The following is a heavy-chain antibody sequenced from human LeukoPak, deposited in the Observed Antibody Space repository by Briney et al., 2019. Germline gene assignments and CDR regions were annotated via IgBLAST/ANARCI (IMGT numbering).Heavy chain of an antibody. CDR2: INPNSGGT. J-gene: IGHJ1*01. V-gene: IGHV1-2*02. CDR1: GYTFTGYY. Sequence: ASVKVSCKASGYTFTGYYMHWARQAPGQGLEWMGWINPNSGGTNYAQKFQGRVTMTRDTSISTAYMELSRLRSDDTAVYYCARSRFRQQLVLAKPAEYFQHWGQGTLVTVSS. D-gene: IGHD6-13*01. CDR3: ARSRFRQQLVLAKPAEYFQH.